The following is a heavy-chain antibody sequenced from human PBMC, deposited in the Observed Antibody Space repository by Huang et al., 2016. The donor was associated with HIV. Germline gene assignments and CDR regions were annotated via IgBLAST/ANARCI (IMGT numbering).Heavy chain of an antibody. D-gene: IGHD1-20*01. CDR1: GSSISSSYY. J-gene: IGHJ4*02. CDR2: IYYSGTI. Sequence: QLQLQESGPGLVKPSETLSLTCTVSGSSISSSYYCGWIRQPPGKGLEWIGNIYYSGTISYNPLLKSRVTISVDTSKNHISLKMDSVTAADTAVYYCARPLTGTTALGYWGQGTLVTVSS. CDR3: ARPLTGTTALGY. V-gene: IGHV4-39*01.